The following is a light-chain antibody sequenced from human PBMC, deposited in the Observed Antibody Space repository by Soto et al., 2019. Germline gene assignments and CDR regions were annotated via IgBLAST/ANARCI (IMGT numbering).Light chain of an antibody. V-gene: IGKV1-39*01. J-gene: IGKJ2*01. Sequence: DIQMTQSPSSLSASVGDRVTITCRASQTISTYLNWYQQKPGKAPKLLIYAASTLQSGVPSRFSGSGSGPDFTLTINSLQPEDFATYYCQQSHGIPYTFGQGTQLEIK. CDR3: QQSHGIPYT. CDR1: QTISTY. CDR2: AAS.